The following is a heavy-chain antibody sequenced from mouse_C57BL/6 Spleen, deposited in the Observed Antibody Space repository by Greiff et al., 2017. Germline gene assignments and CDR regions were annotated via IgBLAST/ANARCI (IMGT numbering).Heavy chain of an antibody. Sequence: VQLKESGGGLVKPGGSLKLSCAASGFTFSSYAMSWVRQTPEKRLEWVATISDGGSYTYYPDNVKGRFTISRDNAKNNLYLQMSHLKSEDTAMYYCARDGLDCYGSSRFAYWGQGTLVTVSA. J-gene: IGHJ3*01. CDR3: ARDGLDCYGSSRFAY. V-gene: IGHV5-4*01. D-gene: IGHD1-1*01. CDR2: ISDGGSYT. CDR1: GFTFSSYA.